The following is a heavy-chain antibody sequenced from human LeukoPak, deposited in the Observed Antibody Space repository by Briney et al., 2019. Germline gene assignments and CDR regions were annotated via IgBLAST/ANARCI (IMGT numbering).Heavy chain of an antibody. Sequence: ASVKVSCKASGGTFSSYAISWVRQAPGQGLEWMGGIIPIFGTANYAQKFQGRVTITADESTSTAYMELRSLRSDDTAVYYCARDFNGRLASGSYYNGPDYWGQGTLVTVSS. CDR1: GGTFSSYA. D-gene: IGHD3-10*01. CDR2: IIPIFGTA. J-gene: IGHJ4*02. CDR3: ARDFNGRLASGSYYNGPDY. V-gene: IGHV1-69*13.